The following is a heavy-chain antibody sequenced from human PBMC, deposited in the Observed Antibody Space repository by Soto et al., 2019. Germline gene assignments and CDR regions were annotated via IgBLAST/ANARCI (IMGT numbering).Heavy chain of an antibody. V-gene: IGHV4-61*01. CDR2: IYYSGST. CDR1: GGXVSSGSYY. D-gene: IGHD3-3*01. CDR3: ARTRFLEWLFPRWFDP. J-gene: IGHJ5*02. Sequence: PSETLSLTCTVSGGXVSSGSYYWSWIRQPPGKGLEWIGYIYYSGSTNYNPSLRSRVTISVDTSKNQFSLKLSSVTAADTAVYYCARTRFLEWLFPRWFDPWGQGTLVTVSS.